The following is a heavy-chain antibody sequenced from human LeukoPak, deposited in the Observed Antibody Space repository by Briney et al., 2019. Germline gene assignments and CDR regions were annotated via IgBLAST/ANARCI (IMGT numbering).Heavy chain of an antibody. Sequence: ASVKVSCKASGYAFTSLDINWVRQATGQGLEWMGWMNPNSGFTGSAQKFQGRLTMTRDTSISTVYMELTSLTSEDTAMYYCARVAGSADYWGQGTLVTVSS. CDR3: ARVAGSADY. D-gene: IGHD6-19*01. CDR1: GYAFTSLD. V-gene: IGHV1-8*01. CDR2: MNPNSGFT. J-gene: IGHJ4*02.